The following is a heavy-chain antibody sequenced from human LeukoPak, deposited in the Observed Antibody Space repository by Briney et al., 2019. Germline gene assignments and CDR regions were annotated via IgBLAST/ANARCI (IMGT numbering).Heavy chain of an antibody. CDR3: AKDQEVVPGDAFDI. J-gene: IGHJ3*02. V-gene: IGHV3-23*01. D-gene: IGHD2-2*01. CDR1: GSTFSSNA. CDR2: TSGSGGST. Sequence: GGSLRFSCAASGSTFSSNAMSWVRKAPGKGREWGSATSGSGGSTYYADSVKGRFTISRDNSKNTLYLQMNSLRAEDTAVYYCAKDQEVVPGDAFDIWGQGTMVTVSS.